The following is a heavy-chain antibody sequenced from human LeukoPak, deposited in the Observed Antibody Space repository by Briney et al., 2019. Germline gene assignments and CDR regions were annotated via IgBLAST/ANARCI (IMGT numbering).Heavy chain of an antibody. CDR1: GFTFSSYW. D-gene: IGHD6-19*01. CDR2: IKQDGSEK. CDR3: ARVAGTLDY. V-gene: IGHV3-7*01. Sequence: PGGSLRLSCAASGFTFSSYWMSWVRQGPGKGLEWVAHIKQDGSEKYYVDSVKGRFTISRDNAKSSLYLQMNSLRAEDTAVYYCARVAGTLDYWGQGTLVTVSS. J-gene: IGHJ4*02.